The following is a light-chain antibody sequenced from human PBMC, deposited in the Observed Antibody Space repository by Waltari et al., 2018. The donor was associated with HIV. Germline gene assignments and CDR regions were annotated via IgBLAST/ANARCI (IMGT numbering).Light chain of an antibody. CDR2: EVS. Sequence: QSALTQPPSASGSPGQSVPLSSAGTSRDIGLSNFVSWYQHHPGNAPKLMISEVSRRPSGVPDRFSGSNSGNTASLTVSGLQAEDEAAYYCFSYAGNNYLLFGGGTKLTVL. V-gene: IGLV2-8*01. CDR3: FSYAGNNYLL. CDR1: SRDIGLSNF. J-gene: IGLJ2*01.